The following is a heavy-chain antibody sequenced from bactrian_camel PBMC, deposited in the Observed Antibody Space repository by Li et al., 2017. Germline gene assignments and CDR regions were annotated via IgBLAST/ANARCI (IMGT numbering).Heavy chain of an antibody. CDR3: AADYSQCYYDLRVWEYQY. Sequence: HVQLVESGGGSVQAGGSLRPSCAASRYVISTDCMGWFRQAPGKEREVVAAIDGDGSTSYADSVKGRFTISHDNAYDTVYLQMNSLKSEDTAMYYCAADYSQCYYDLRVWEYQYLGQGTQVTVS. V-gene: IGHV3S53*01. CDR1: RYVISTDC. D-gene: IGHD3*01. J-gene: IGHJ4*01. CDR2: IDGDGST.